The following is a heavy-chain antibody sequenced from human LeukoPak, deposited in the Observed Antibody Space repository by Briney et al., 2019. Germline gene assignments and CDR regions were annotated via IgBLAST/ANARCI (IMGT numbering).Heavy chain of an antibody. V-gene: IGHV4-31*03. D-gene: IGHD4-17*01. CDR3: ARESWDYGDYVGYFDL. CDR1: GGSISSGGYY. Sequence: PSETLSLTCTVSGGSISSGGYYWSWIRQHPGKGLEWIGYIYYSGSTYYNPSLKSRVTISVDRSKNQFSLKLSSVTAADTAVYYCARESWDYGDYVGYFDLWGRGTLVTVSS. J-gene: IGHJ2*01. CDR2: IYYSGST.